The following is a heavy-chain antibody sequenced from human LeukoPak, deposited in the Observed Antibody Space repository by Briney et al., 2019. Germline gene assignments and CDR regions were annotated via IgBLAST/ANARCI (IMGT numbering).Heavy chain of an antibody. V-gene: IGHV7-4-1*02. D-gene: IGHD3-22*01. J-gene: IGHJ4*02. CDR1: GYTFTSYA. CDR2: INTNTGNP. Sequence: ASVKVSCKASGYTFTSYAMNWVRQAPGQGLEWMGWINTNTGNPTYAQGFTGRFVFSLDTSVSTAYLQISSLKAEDTAVYYCARDTRPRDSSGYYWKFDYWGQGTLVTVSS. CDR3: ARDTRPRDSSGYYWKFDY.